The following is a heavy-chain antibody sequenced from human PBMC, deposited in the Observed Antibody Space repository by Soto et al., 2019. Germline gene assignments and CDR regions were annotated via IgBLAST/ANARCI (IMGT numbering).Heavy chain of an antibody. Sequence: QITLKESGPTLVKPTQTLTLTCTFSGFSLSTSGVGVGWIRQPPGKALEWLALIHWDDDKRYSPSLMNRLTITEDTSKNQVVLTMTNMDPVDTATYYCAHRIAAAPHPNNSWFDPWGQGTLVTVSS. CDR1: GFSLSTSGVG. CDR2: IHWDDDK. CDR3: AHRIAAAPHPNNSWFDP. D-gene: IGHD6-13*01. V-gene: IGHV2-5*02. J-gene: IGHJ5*02.